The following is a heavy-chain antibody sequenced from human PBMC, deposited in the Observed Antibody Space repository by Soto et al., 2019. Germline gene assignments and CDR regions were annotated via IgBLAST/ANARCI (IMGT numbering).Heavy chain of an antibody. CDR3: AKFYCSGGSCYSYFDY. J-gene: IGHJ4*02. D-gene: IGHD2-15*01. CDR2: ISLSGGST. Sequence: GGSLRLSCAASEFTFSNYAMSWVRQAPGKGLEWVSAISLSGGSTYYADSVKGRFTISRDNSKNTLYLQMNSLRAEDTAVYYCAKFYCSGGSCYSYFDYWGQGTLVTVSS. V-gene: IGHV3-23*01. CDR1: EFTFSNYA.